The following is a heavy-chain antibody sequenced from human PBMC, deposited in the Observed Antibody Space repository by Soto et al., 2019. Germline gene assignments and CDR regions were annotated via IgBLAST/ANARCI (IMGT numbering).Heavy chain of an antibody. CDR1: GGTLSDHG. D-gene: IGHD3-10*01. CDR3: ARGVYGSGNYYTGPSAFDS. Sequence: QVQLEQSGAEVKKPGSSVKVSCKASGGTLSDHGVAWLRQAPGQGLEWMGGTIPVFNTAKYAQKFQGRVTVTADKFTNRAYMELSRLRSEDTAFYFCARGVYGSGNYYTGPSAFDSWGQGTMVIVSS. V-gene: IGHV1-69*06. J-gene: IGHJ3*02. CDR2: TIPVFNTA.